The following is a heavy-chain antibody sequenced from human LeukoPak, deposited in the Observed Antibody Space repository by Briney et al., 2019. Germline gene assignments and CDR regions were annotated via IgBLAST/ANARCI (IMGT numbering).Heavy chain of an antibody. V-gene: IGHV3-66*01. J-gene: IGHJ6*02. CDR3: ARDAYSSGWSQTYYYYYGMDV. CDR1: GFAVSSNY. CDR2: IYSGGST. Sequence: GGSLRLSCAASGFAVSSNYMSWVRQAPGKGLEWVSVIYSGGSTYYADSVKGRFTISRDNSKNTLYLQMNSLRAEDTAVYYCARDAYSSGWSQTYYYYYGMDVWGQGTTVTVSS. D-gene: IGHD6-19*01.